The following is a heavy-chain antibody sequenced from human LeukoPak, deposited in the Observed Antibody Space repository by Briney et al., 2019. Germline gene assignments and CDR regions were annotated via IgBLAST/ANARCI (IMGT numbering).Heavy chain of an antibody. D-gene: IGHD1-26*01. CDR1: GYTFTGYY. CDR2: INPNSGGT. CDR3: ARDRIVGATTIDY. J-gene: IGHJ4*02. Sequence: ASVKVSCQASGYTFTGYYMHWVRQAPGQGLEWMGWINPNSGGTNYAQKFQGRVTMTRDTSISTAYMELSRLRSDDTAVYYCARDRIVGATTIDYWGQGTLVTVSS. V-gene: IGHV1-2*02.